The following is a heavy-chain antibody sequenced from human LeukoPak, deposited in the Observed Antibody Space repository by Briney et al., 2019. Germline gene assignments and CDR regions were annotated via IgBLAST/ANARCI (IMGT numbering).Heavy chain of an antibody. V-gene: IGHV4-34*01. CDR1: GGSFSGCY. Sequence: SETLSLTCAVYGGSFSGCYWSWIRQPPGKGLEWIGEINHSGSTNYNPSLKSRVTISVDTSKNQFSLKLSSVTAADTAVYYCARGYNTYMDVWGKGTTVTVSS. CDR3: ARGYNTYMDV. J-gene: IGHJ6*03. CDR2: INHSGST. D-gene: IGHD5-24*01.